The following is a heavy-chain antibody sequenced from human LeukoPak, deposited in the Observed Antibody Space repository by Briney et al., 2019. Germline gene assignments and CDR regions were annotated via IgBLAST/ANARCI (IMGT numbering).Heavy chain of an antibody. J-gene: IGHJ4*02. Sequence: ASVKVSCKASGYTFTSYGISWVRQAPGQGLEWMGWISAYNGNTNYAQKLQGRVTMTTDTSTSTAYMELRSLRSDDTAVYYCARDRWGHYGSASYSGFDYWGQGTLVTVSS. CDR2: ISAYNGNT. V-gene: IGHV1-18*01. CDR3: ARDRWGHYGSASYSGFDY. CDR1: GYTFTSYG. D-gene: IGHD3-10*01.